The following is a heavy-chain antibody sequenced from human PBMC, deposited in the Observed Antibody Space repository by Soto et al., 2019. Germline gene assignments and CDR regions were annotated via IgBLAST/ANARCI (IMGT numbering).Heavy chain of an antibody. D-gene: IGHD1-7*01. CDR1: GFTFTSCA. Sequence: GGSLRLSCAASGFTFTSCAMSWVRQAPGKGLEWVSAISGTAGNTYHADSGKGRFNISRDISKNTLYLQMNSLRAEDTAVYYCAKGDWDYIAGHFDYWGQGTLVTVSS. J-gene: IGHJ4*02. CDR2: ISGTAGNT. CDR3: AKGDWDYIAGHFDY. V-gene: IGHV3-23*01.